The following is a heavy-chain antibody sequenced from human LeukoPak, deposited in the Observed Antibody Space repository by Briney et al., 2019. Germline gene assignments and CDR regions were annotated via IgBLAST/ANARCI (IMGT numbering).Heavy chain of an antibody. V-gene: IGHV1-18*01. J-gene: IGHJ3*02. CDR3: ARARSRYDYVWGSYLFASDI. Sequence: ASVKVSCKASGYTFTSYGISWVRQAPGQGLEWMGWISAYNGNTNYAQKLQGRVTMTTDTSTSTAYMELRSLRSNDTAVYYCARARSRYDYVWGSYLFASDIWGQGTMVTVSS. CDR2: ISAYNGNT. D-gene: IGHD3-16*02. CDR1: GYTFTSYG.